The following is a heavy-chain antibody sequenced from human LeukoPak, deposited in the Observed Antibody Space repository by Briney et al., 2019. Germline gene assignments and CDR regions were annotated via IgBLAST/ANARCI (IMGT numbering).Heavy chain of an antibody. CDR2: IYYSGST. V-gene: IGHV4-39*07. J-gene: IGHJ4*02. CDR3: ARDTYDSSAYWDY. D-gene: IGHD3-22*01. CDR1: GGSISSSSYY. Sequence: SETLSLTCTVSGGSISSSSYYWGWIRQPPGKGLEWIGSIYYSGSTYYNPSLKSRVTVSVDTSKNQFSLKLSSVTAADTAVYYCARDTYDSSAYWDYWGQGTLVTVSS.